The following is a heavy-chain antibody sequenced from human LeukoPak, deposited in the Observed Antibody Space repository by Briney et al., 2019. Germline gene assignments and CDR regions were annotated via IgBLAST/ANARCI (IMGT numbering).Heavy chain of an antibody. J-gene: IGHJ6*03. CDR1: GGSISSSSYY. CDR3: ARVRGYDTLTRYSYHYYYMDV. V-gene: IGHV4-39*07. CDR2: IYYSGST. D-gene: IGHD3-9*01. Sequence: SETLSLTCTVSGGSISSSSYYWGWIRQPPGKGLEWIGSIYYSGSTYYNPSLKSRVTISVDTSKNQFSLKLSSVTAADTAVYYCARVRGYDTLTRYSYHYYYMDVWGKGTTVTVSS.